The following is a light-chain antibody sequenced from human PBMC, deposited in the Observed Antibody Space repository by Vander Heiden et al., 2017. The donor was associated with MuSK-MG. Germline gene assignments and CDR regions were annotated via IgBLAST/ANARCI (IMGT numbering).Light chain of an antibody. CDR3: HQDDTSLLT. V-gene: IGKV3-20*01. CDR2: RAS. CDR1: QRITTNY. Sequence: DIVLTQSPGTLSLSPGYIATLTCKARQRITTNYLARYQPEPGPAPRLLIYRASNSATAIPVRFSGTGSGTDFTLTVMRLEPEAFAVYYCHQDDTSLLTFGGGTKVEIK. J-gene: IGKJ4*01.